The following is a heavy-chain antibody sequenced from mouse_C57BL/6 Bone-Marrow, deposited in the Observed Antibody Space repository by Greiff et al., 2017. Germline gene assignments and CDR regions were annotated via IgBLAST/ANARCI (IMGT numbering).Heavy chain of an antibody. V-gene: IGHV2-5*01. CDR3: AKNGGAWYFDV. D-gene: IGHD1-1*02. J-gene: IGHJ1*03. CDR1: GFSLTSYG. CDR2: IWRGGST. Sequence: VKLVESGPGLVQPSQSLSITCTVSGFSLTSYGVHWVRQSPGKGLEWLGVIWRGGSTDYNAAFMSRLSITKDNSKSQVFFKMNSLQADDTAIYYCAKNGGAWYFDVWGTGTTVTVSS.